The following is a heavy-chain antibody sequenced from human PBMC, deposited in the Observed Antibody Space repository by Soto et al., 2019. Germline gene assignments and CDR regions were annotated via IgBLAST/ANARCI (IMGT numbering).Heavy chain of an antibody. Sequence: VGSLRLSCAASGFTFSRYAMSWVRQAPGKGLEWVSAISGSGGSTYYADSVKGRFTISRDNSKNTLDLQMNSLRAEDTAVYCCAKATSGFDYWGQGTLVTVSS. CDR3: AKATSGFDY. CDR1: GFTFSRYA. J-gene: IGHJ4*01. V-gene: IGHV3-23*01. CDR2: ISGSGGST.